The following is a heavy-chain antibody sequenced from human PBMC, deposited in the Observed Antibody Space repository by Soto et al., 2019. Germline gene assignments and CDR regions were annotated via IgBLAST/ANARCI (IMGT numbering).Heavy chain of an antibody. CDR1: GYTFTSYA. CDR2: INAGNGNT. D-gene: IGHD5-18*01. V-gene: IGHV1-3*01. CDR3: ARGLNGYLHYFDY. Sequence: QVQLEQSGAEVKKPGASVKVSCKASGYTFTSYAMHWVRQAPGQRLEWMGWINAGNGNTKYSQKFQGRVTITRDTSASTAYMELSSLRSEDTAVYYCARGLNGYLHYFDYWGQGTLVTVSS. J-gene: IGHJ4*02.